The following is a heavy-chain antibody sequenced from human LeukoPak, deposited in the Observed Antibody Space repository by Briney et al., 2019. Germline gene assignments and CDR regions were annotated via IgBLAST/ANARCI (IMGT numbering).Heavy chain of an antibody. CDR2: IRYDGSDK. Sequence: QTGGSLRLSCAASGFTFSSYGMHWVRQAPGKGLEWVAFIRYDGSDKYYADSVKGRFTISRDNSKNTLYLQMNSLRVEDTAVYYCARGGSGSYYYYYYYMDVWGKGTTVTVSS. D-gene: IGHD5-12*01. J-gene: IGHJ6*03. CDR3: ARGGSGSYYYYYYYMDV. CDR1: GFTFSSYG. V-gene: IGHV3-30*02.